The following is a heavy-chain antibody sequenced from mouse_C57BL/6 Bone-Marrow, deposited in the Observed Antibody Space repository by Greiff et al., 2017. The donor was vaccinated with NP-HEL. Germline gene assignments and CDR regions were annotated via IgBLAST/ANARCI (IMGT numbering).Heavy chain of an antibody. J-gene: IGHJ4*01. D-gene: IGHD1-1*01. CDR2: INYDGSST. CDR3: ARSTTVVPMDY. V-gene: IGHV5-16*01. CDR1: GFTFSDYY. Sequence: EVQLQESEGGLVQPGSSMKLSCTASGFTFSDYYMAWVRQVPEKGLEWVANINYDGSSTYYLDSLKSRFIISRDNAKNILYLQMSSLKSEDTATYYCARSTTVVPMDYWGQGTSVTVSS.